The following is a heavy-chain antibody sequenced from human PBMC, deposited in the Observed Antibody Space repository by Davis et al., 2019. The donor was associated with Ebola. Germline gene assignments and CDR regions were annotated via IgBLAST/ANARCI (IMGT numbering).Heavy chain of an antibody. V-gene: IGHV4-34*01. CDR1: GGSFSGYH. CDR2: INVGGST. Sequence: MPSESLSLTCIVYGGSFSGYHWGWIRQPPGKGLEWIGEINVGGSTNYNPSLKSRVTISLDTSKNHFSLNLNSVTAADTAIYYCARRNYYYENFWGQGVLVAVSS. CDR3: ARRNYYYENF. D-gene: IGHD3-22*01. J-gene: IGHJ4*02.